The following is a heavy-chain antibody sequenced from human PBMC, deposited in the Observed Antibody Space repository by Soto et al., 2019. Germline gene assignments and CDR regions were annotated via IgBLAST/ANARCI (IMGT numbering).Heavy chain of an antibody. CDR3: ARMGDVPYYYYGMDV. CDR1: GYTFTRSG. J-gene: IGHJ6*02. D-gene: IGHD3-16*01. Sequence: QVQLVQSGAEVKQPVASVKVSCKASGYTFTRSGISWVRQAPGQGLEWMGWINGYNGNTNYAQKFQGRITMTTDTPTSTAYMELRSLRSDDTAVYYCARMGDVPYYYYGMDVWGQGTTVIVSS. CDR2: INGYNGNT. V-gene: IGHV1-18*01.